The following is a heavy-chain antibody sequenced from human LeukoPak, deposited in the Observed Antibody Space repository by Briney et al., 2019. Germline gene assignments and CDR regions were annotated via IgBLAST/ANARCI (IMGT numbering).Heavy chain of an antibody. D-gene: IGHD2-15*01. J-gene: IGHJ5*02. Sequence: ATVKVSCKASGYTFTSYGITWVRQAPGQGLEWMGWITTYNGNTYYAQNFQGRVTMTADTSTSTAYMEVRSLRSDDTAVYYCARLSPPIASFCSGGTCYSGGFDPWGQGTLVTVSS. CDR1: GYTFTSYG. V-gene: IGHV1-18*01. CDR3: ARLSPPIASFCSGGTCYSGGFDP. CDR2: ITTYNGNT.